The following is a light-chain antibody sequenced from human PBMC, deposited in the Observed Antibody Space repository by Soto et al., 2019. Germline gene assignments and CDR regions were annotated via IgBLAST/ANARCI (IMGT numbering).Light chain of an antibody. CDR1: QSISTL. V-gene: IGKV1-39*01. CDR3: QQSYSIPVT. Sequence: DIQMTQSPSSLSEFVGDRVTIPCRASQSISTLLNWYQQKPGQAPKLLITDAYTLRTGVSSRFSGSGSGTDFTLTISSLQPEDLAIYYCQQSYSIPVTFGGGTKVEI. J-gene: IGKJ4*01. CDR2: DAY.